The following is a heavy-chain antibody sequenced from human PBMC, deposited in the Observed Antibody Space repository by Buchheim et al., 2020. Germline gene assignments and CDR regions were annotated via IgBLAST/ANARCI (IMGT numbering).Heavy chain of an antibody. D-gene: IGHD2-15*01. J-gene: IGHJ4*02. CDR1: GGSFSGYY. CDR3: ATCRGGDSGGNPPAG. CDR2: IDHTGST. V-gene: IGHV4-34*01. Sequence: QVQLQQWGAGLLKPSETLSLTCVVYGGSFSGYYWSWIRQSPGKGLEWIGEIDHTGSTNYNPSLKSRVTISGDTSKNQFFLKLSSVTAADTAVYYCATCRGGDSGGNPPAGWGQGTL.